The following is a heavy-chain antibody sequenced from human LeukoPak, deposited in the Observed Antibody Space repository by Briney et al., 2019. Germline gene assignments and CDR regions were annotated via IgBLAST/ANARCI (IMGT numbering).Heavy chain of an antibody. Sequence: VSVKVSCKASGYTFTSYGISWVRQAPGQGVEWMGWISAYNGNTNYAQKLQGRVTMTTDTSTSTAYMELRSLRSDDTAVYYCARDKQYYDFWSGYIFDYWGQGTRVTVSS. D-gene: IGHD3-3*01. J-gene: IGHJ4*02. CDR3: ARDKQYYDFWSGYIFDY. CDR1: GYTFTSYG. CDR2: ISAYNGNT. V-gene: IGHV1-18*01.